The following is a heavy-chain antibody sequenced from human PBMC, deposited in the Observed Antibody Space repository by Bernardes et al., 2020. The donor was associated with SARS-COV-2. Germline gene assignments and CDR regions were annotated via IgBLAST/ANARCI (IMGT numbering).Heavy chain of an antibody. CDR3: ARVRPQGAVPAAIDWFDP. J-gene: IGHJ5*02. CDR1: GYTFSSYG. D-gene: IGHD2-2*01. CDR2: ISGYNGNT. Sequence: ASMKVSCKASGYTFSSYGISWVRQAPGQGLEWMGWISGYNGNTNYAQKFQGRVTMTTDTYTRTAYMELRSLRSDDTAVYYCARVRPQGAVPAAIDWFDPWGQGTLVTVFS. V-gene: IGHV1-18*04.